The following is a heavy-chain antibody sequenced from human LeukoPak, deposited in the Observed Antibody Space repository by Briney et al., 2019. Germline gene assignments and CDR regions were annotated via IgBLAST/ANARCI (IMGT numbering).Heavy chain of an antibody. D-gene: IGHD4-17*01. J-gene: IGHJ5*02. Sequence: SETLSLTCTVSGGSISSSSYYWGWIRQPPGKGLEWIGSIYYSGSTYYNPPLKSRVTISVDTSKNQFSLKLSSVTAADTAVYYCARDRRTVTDNWFDPWGQGTLVTVSS. V-gene: IGHV4-39*07. CDR3: ARDRRTVTDNWFDP. CDR2: IYYSGST. CDR1: GGSISSSSYY.